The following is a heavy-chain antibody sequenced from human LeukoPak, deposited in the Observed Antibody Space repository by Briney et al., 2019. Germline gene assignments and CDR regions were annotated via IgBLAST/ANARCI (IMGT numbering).Heavy chain of an antibody. CDR1: GFSLSNYW. V-gene: IGHV3-7*01. J-gene: IGHJ6*02. Sequence: RSGGSLRLSCAASGFSLSNYWMSWVRQAPGKGLEWVANINQDGSDKYYVDSVMGRFTISKDNAKNSVYLQMSSLRPEDTAIYYCAWYGVTHGLDVWGQGTTVTVSS. CDR3: AWYGVTHGLDV. CDR2: INQDGSDK. D-gene: IGHD3-10*01.